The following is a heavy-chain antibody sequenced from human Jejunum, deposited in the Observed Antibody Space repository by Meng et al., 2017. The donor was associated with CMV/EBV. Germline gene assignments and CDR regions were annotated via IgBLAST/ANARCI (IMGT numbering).Heavy chain of an antibody. CDR2: INPNTGVT. CDR3: ARIPTDNLPNQHFDF. D-gene: IGHD2-15*01. CDR1: GSIFIGYY. J-gene: IGHJ4*02. Sequence: SGSIFIGYYIHWVRQAPGQGLEWMGWINPNTGVTGTAQKFRGRVTMTRDTSITTAYMELSSLRSDDTAVYFCARIPTDNLPNQHFDFWGQGTLVTVSS. V-gene: IGHV1-2*02.